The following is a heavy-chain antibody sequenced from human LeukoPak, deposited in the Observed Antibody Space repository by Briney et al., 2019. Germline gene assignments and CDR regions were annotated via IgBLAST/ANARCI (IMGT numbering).Heavy chain of an antibody. CDR2: INHSGST. CDR3: ASYYYDSSAYYGPFDY. V-gene: IGHV4-34*01. J-gene: IGHJ4*02. D-gene: IGHD3-22*01. Sequence: SETLSLTCAVYGGSFSGYYWSWIRQPPGKGLEWIGEINHSGSTNYNPSLKSRVTISVDTSKNQFSLKLSSVTAADTAVYYCASYYYDSSAYYGPFDYWGQGTLVTVSS. CDR1: GGSFSGYY.